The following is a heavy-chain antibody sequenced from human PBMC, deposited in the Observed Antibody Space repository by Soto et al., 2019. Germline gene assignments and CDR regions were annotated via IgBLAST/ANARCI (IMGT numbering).Heavy chain of an antibody. V-gene: IGHV3-30*18. CDR2: VTSDGSNK. D-gene: IGHD1-1*01. Sequence: GGSLRLSGVASGFSFSNYGMHWVRQAPGKGLEWVAFVTSDGSNKYYADSVKGRFTISRDNSKNTVYLQVYSLRLDDTAIYYCAKDRVIQLLHTWPDPWGQGTLVPVSS. J-gene: IGHJ5*02. CDR3: AKDRVIQLLHTWPDP. CDR1: GFSFSNYG.